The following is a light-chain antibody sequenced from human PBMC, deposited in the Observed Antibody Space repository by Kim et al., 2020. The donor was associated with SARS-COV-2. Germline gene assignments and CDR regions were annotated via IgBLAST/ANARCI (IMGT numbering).Light chain of an antibody. CDR3: CTYADSSTIWV. CDR1: NSDVGTFNH. J-gene: IGLJ3*02. V-gene: IGLV2-23*02. CDR2: EVS. Sequence: SFTITCTGSNSDVGTFNHVSCYQQHPGKIPKRMIYEVSKRPSGVSNRFSGSKSGNMTSLTITGLQAEDEADYYYCTYADSSTIWVFGGGTQLTVL.